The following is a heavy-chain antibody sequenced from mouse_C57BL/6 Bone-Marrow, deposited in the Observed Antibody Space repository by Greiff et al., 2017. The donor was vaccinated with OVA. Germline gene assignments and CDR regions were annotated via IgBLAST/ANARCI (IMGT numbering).Heavy chain of an antibody. CDR3: AREGGGYYAWFAY. D-gene: IGHD2-3*01. CDR2: INPNNGGT. V-gene: IGHV1-18*01. Sequence: EVQLVESGPELVKPGASVKIPCKASGYTFTDYNMDWVKQSHGKSLEWIGDINPNNGGTIYNQKFKGKATLTVDKSSSTAYMELRSLTSEDTAVYYCAREGGGYYAWFAYWGQGTLVTVSA. J-gene: IGHJ3*01. CDR1: GYTFTDYN.